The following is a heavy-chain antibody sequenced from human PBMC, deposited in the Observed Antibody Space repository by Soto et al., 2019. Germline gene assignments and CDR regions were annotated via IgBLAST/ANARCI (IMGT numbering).Heavy chain of an antibody. CDR3: ARDSPGIAAGIED. CDR1: GGTLSSYA. CDR2: IIPIFGTA. Sequence: SVKVSCKASGGTLSSYAISWVRQAPGQGLEWMGGIIPIFGTANYAQKFQGRVTITADESTSTAYMELSSLRSEDTAVYYCARDSPGIAAGIEDWGQGTLVTVSS. V-gene: IGHV1-69*13. J-gene: IGHJ4*02. D-gene: IGHD6-13*01.